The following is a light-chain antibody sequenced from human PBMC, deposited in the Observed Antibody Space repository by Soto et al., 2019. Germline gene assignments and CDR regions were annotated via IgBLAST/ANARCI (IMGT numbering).Light chain of an antibody. V-gene: IGKV1-5*03. CDR2: KAS. Sequence: DIQLTQSPSTLSGSVGDRVTISWRASQTISSWLAWYQQKPGKAPKLLIYKASTLKSGVPSRFSGSGSGTEFTLTISSLQPDDFETYYCQHYNSYSEAFGQGTQVDIK. CDR1: QTISSW. J-gene: IGKJ1*01. CDR3: QHYNSYSEA.